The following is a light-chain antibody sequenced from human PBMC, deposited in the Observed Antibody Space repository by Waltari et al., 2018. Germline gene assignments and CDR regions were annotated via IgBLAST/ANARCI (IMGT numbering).Light chain of an antibody. J-gene: IGLJ3*02. CDR3: CSYAGNYIWV. CDR2: DVS. CDR1: SSDIGRYDI. V-gene: IGLV2-23*02. Sequence: QSALTQPASLSGSPGQSVTIPCTGASSDIGRYDIVSWYQQHPGNAPKLIICDVSKRPSGVSDRFSGSKSGDTASLTISGLQFEDEADYYCCSYAGNYIWVFGGGTRLTVL.